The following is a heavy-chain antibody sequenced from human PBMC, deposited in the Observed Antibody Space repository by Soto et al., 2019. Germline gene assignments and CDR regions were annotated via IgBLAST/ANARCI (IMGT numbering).Heavy chain of an antibody. CDR2: INPSGGST. Sequence: ASVKVCGEASGYTFTSCYIHWVRQAPGQGLEWMGIINPSGGSTSYAQKFQGRVTMTRDTSTSTVYMELSSLRSEDTAVYYCARERDGDYMYGMDVWGQGTTVTVSS. V-gene: IGHV1-46*01. CDR1: GYTFTSCY. CDR3: ARERDGDYMYGMDV. D-gene: IGHD4-17*01. J-gene: IGHJ6*02.